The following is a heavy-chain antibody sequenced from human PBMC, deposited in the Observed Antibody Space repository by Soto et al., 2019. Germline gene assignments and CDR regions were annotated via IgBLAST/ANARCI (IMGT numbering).Heavy chain of an antibody. Sequence: GGSLRLSCAASGFTFSSYSMNWVRQAPGKGLEWVSYISSSSSTIYYADSVKGRFTISRDNAKNSLYLQMNSLRAEDTAVYYCARDRGGGSGSYYIPMDVWGQGTTVTVSS. D-gene: IGHD3-10*01. J-gene: IGHJ6*02. CDR1: GFTFSSYS. CDR3: ARDRGGGSGSYYIPMDV. V-gene: IGHV3-48*01. CDR2: ISSSSSTI.